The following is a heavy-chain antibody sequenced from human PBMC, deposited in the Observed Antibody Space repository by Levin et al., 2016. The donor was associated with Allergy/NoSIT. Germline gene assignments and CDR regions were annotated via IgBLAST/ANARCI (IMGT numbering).Heavy chain of an antibody. CDR3: ARDPTGIAVAASDYYGMDV. CDR2: INPSGGST. D-gene: IGHD6-19*01. V-gene: IGHV1-46*01. J-gene: IGHJ6*02. CDR1: GYTFTSYY. Sequence: ASVKVSCKASGYTFTSYYMHWVRQAPGQGLEWMGIINPSGGSTSYAQKFQGRVTMTRDTSTSTVYMELSSLRSEDTAVYYCARDPTGIAVAASDYYGMDVWGQGTTVTVSS.